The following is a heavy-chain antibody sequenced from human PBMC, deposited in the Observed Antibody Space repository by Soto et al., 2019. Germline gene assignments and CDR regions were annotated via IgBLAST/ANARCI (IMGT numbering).Heavy chain of an antibody. V-gene: IGHV3-48*02. D-gene: IGHD6-13*01. J-gene: IGHJ6*02. Sequence: PGGSLRLSCAASGFTFSSYTMNWVRQAPGKGLEWVSYITSSSSTIYYADSVKGRFTISRDNAKNSLYLQMNSLRDEDTAVYYCARTLAAAAYYNYYGMDVWGQGTTVTVSS. CDR1: GFTFSSYT. CDR3: ARTLAAAAYYNYYGMDV. CDR2: ITSSSSTI.